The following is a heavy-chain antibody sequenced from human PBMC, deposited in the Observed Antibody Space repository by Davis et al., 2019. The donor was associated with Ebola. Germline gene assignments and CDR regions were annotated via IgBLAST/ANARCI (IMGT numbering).Heavy chain of an antibody. D-gene: IGHD5-12*01. V-gene: IGHV3-48*02. J-gene: IGHJ4*02. Sequence: PGGSLRLSCAASGFTFSDASMNWVRQAPGKGLEWIAYISSSSDSVYYADSVEGRFTISRDNARNSLYLQMNGLRDEDTAVYYCVGGGYTVDYWGQGTLVTVSS. CDR2: ISSSSDSV. CDR3: VGGGYTVDY. CDR1: GFTFSDAS.